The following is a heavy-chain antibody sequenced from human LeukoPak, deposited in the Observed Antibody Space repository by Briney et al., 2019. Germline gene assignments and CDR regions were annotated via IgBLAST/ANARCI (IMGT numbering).Heavy chain of an antibody. J-gene: IGHJ3*02. CDR2: VGHSGTT. CDR3: ARELISSRAAFDT. Sequence: SETLSLTCAVYGGSLNDYLWSWIRQPPGQGLEWIGEVGHSGTTNYNPSLKSRVTISVDTSKNQFSLKLTSVTAADTTVYYCARELISSRAAFDTWGQGTVVTVSS. D-gene: IGHD3-10*01. CDR1: GGSLNDYL. V-gene: IGHV4-34*01.